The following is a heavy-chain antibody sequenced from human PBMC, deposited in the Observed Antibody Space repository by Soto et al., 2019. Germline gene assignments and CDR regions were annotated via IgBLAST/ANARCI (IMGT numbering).Heavy chain of an antibody. CDR2: IFSSGST. Sequence: SETLSLTCTVSGGSIDTFYWSGVRQPAGKGLEWIGRIFSSGSTSFNPSLESRVAMSVDTSKNHFSLNLSSVTAADMAVYYCAREGSYSAYNFAHGIQLWSFDFWGQGALVT. CDR3: AREGSYSAYNFAHGIQLWSFDF. V-gene: IGHV4-4*07. CDR1: GGSIDTFY. D-gene: IGHD5-12*01. J-gene: IGHJ4*02.